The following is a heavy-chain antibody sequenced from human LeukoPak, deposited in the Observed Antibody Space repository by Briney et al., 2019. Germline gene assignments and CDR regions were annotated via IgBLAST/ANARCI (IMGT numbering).Heavy chain of an antibody. D-gene: IGHD5-12*01. Sequence: SETLSLTCTVSGGSISSYWSWIRQPAGKGLEWIGRIYTSGSTNYNPSLKSRVTMSVDTSKNQFSLKLSSVTAADTAVYYCARDRSGYDDAFDIWGQGTMVTVSS. CDR1: GGSISSY. CDR3: ARDRSGYDDAFDI. CDR2: IYTSGST. V-gene: IGHV4-4*07. J-gene: IGHJ3*02.